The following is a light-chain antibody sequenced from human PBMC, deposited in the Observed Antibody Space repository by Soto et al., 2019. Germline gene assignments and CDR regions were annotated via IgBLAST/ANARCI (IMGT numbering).Light chain of an antibody. CDR3: QQSYITPYT. CDR1: QSISKY. V-gene: IGKV1-39*01. Sequence: DIQVTQSPSSLSASVGDRVTITCRASQSISKYVNWFQQNPGKAPKLLIYAASSLQSGVLSRFSGSGSGTDFTLTISSLQPEDFATYYCQQSYITPYTFGQGTKVDIK. CDR2: AAS. J-gene: IGKJ2*01.